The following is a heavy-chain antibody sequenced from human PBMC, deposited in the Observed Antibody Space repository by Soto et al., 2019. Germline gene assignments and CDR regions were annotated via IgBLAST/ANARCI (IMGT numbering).Heavy chain of an antibody. J-gene: IGHJ4*01. Sequence: QVQLVESGGGVVQPGRSLRLSCAAAGFTFSTYTMHWVRQAPGKGLQWVAVISYDGSNKYNADSVKGRFTISRDTSKNTLYLQMKSLTDEDTAVYYCAREVTRRLDYWGKGTLVTVSS. D-gene: IGHD5-18*01. CDR1: GFTFSTYT. CDR2: ISYDGSNK. CDR3: AREVTRRLDY. V-gene: IGHV3-30-3*01.